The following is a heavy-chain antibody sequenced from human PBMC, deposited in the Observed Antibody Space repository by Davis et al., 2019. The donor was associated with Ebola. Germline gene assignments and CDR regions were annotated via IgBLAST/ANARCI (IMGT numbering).Heavy chain of an antibody. J-gene: IGHJ5*02. D-gene: IGHD2-2*02. CDR2: IYYSGST. Sequence: GSLRLSCTVSGGSISSYYWSWIRQPPGKGLEWIGYIYYSGSTNYNPSLKSRVTISVDTSKNQFSLKLSSVTAADTAVYYCARNIVVVPAAIRGGWFDPWGQGTLVTVSS. CDR3: ARNIVVVPAAIRGGWFDP. CDR1: GGSISSYY. V-gene: IGHV4-59*01.